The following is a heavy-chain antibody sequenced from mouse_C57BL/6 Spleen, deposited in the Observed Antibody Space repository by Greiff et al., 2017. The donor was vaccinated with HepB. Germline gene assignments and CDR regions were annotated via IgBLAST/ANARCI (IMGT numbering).Heavy chain of an antibody. Sequence: QVQLKQPGAELVKPGASVKLSCKASGYTFTSYWMHWVKQRPGQGLEWIGMIHPNSGSTNYNEKFKSKATLTVDKSSSTAYMQLSSLTSEDSAVYYCAGGYYGSSGDAMDYWGQGTSVTVSS. CDR1: GYTFTSYW. V-gene: IGHV1-64*01. D-gene: IGHD1-1*01. CDR3: AGGYYGSSGDAMDY. CDR2: IHPNSGST. J-gene: IGHJ4*01.